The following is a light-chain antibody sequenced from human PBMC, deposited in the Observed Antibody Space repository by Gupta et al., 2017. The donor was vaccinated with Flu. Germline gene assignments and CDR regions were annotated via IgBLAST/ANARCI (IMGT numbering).Light chain of an antibody. CDR3: QQYYSTPRS. V-gene: IGKV4-1*01. CDR2: GAS. CDR1: QSVLYSSNNKNY. Sequence: DIVMTQSPDSLAVSLGERATINCKSSQSVLYSSNNKNYLAWYQQKPGQPPKLLIYGASTRESGVPDRFSGSGSGTDFTLTRSSLQAEDVAVYYCQQYYSTPRSFGQGTKLEIK. J-gene: IGKJ2*03.